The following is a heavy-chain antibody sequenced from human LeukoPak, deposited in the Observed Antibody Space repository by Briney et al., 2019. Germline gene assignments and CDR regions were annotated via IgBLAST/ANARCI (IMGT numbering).Heavy chain of an antibody. CDR1: GFTFSSYW. V-gene: IGHV3-7*03. CDR2: IKQDGSEK. J-gene: IGHJ3*02. Sequence: PGGSLRLSCAASGFTFSSYWMSWVRQAPGKGLEWVANIKQDGSEKYYVDSVKGRFTISRDNAKNSLYLQMNSLRAEDTAVYYCARDHSRGYTHAFDIWGQGTMVTVSS. CDR3: ARDHSRGYTHAFDI. D-gene: IGHD5-12*01.